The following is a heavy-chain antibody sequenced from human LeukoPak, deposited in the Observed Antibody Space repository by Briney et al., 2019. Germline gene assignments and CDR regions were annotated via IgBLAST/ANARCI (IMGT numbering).Heavy chain of an antibody. D-gene: IGHD3-22*01. V-gene: IGHV3-30*18. CDR1: GFTFSSYG. CDR2: ISYDGSNK. CDR3: AKGSPRYYYDRSGYYPYYFDY. Sequence: GGSLRLSCAASGFTFSSYGMHWVRQAPGKGLEWVAIISYDGSNKYYADSVKGRFTISRDNSKNTLYLQMNSLRAEDTAVFYCAKGSPRYYYDRSGYYPYYFDYWGQGTLVTVSS. J-gene: IGHJ4*02.